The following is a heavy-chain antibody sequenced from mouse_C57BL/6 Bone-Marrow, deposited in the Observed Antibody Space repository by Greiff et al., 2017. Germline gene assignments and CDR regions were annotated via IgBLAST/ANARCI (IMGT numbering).Heavy chain of an antibody. J-gene: IGHJ4*01. CDR1: GFTFSDYG. CDR3: ARKHYYYGSRRAMDY. D-gene: IGHD1-1*01. CDR2: ISSGSSTI. Sequence: EVKLVESGGGLVKPGGSLKLSCAASGFTFSDYGMHWVRQAPEKGLEWVAYISSGSSTIYYADTVKGRFTISRDNAKNTLFLQMTSLRSEDTAMYYCARKHYYYGSRRAMDYWGQGTSVTVSS. V-gene: IGHV5-17*01.